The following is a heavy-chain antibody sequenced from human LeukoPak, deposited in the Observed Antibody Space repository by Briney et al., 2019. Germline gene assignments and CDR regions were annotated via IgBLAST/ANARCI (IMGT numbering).Heavy chain of an antibody. D-gene: IGHD4-23*01. J-gene: IGHJ5*02. V-gene: IGHV3-23*01. CDR3: AKHLLGNSAVDWFDP. Sequence: PGGSLRLSCAASGFTFSTYAMSWVRQAPGRGLEWVSGISGGGGSIFYADSVKGRFAISRDNSKNTLYLQMTSLRGEDTAVYYCAKHLLGNSAVDWFDPWGQGTLVTVSS. CDR2: ISGGGGSI. CDR1: GFTFSTYA.